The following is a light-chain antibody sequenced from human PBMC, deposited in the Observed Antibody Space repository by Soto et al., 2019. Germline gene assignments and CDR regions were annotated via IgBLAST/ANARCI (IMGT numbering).Light chain of an antibody. CDR3: QQYHSDPIT. Sequence: DFVMTQSPDSLAVSFGERATINCKSSQSVLSNSDNKNYLAWFQQKPGQPPKLLIYWASTRESGVPDRFSGSGSATDFTLTISSLQAEDVAVYYCQQYHSDPITFGQGKRLEIK. CDR2: WAS. CDR1: QSVLSNSDNKNY. V-gene: IGKV4-1*01. J-gene: IGKJ5*01.